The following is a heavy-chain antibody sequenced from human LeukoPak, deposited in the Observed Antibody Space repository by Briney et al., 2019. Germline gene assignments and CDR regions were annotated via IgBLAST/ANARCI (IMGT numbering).Heavy chain of an antibody. CDR3: ARGAVLNWFDP. V-gene: IGHV4-59*08. CDR1: GGSSSSYY. D-gene: IGHD6-19*01. CDR2: IYNSGST. Sequence: SETLPLTCTVSGGSSSSYYWSWIRQPPGKGLEWIGNIYNSGSTNYNPSLKSRVTISVDTSKNQFSLKLSSVTAADTAVYYCARGAVLNWFDPWGQGTLVTVSS. J-gene: IGHJ5*02.